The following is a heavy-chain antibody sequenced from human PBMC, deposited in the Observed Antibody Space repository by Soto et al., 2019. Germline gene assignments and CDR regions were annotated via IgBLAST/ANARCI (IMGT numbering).Heavy chain of an antibody. CDR3: ARGGHRLNYYDSSGDYYYFDY. Sequence: ASVKVSCKASGYTFTSYAMHWVRQAPGQRLEWMGWINAGNGNTKYSQKFQCRVTITRDTSASTAYMELSSLRSEDTAVYYCARGGHRLNYYDSSGDYYYFDYWGQGTRVTVSS. CDR2: INAGNGNT. CDR1: GYTFTSYA. D-gene: IGHD3-22*01. J-gene: IGHJ4*02. V-gene: IGHV1-3*01.